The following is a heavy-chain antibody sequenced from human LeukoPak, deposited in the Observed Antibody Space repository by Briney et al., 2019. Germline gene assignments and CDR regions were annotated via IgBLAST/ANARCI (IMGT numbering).Heavy chain of an antibody. D-gene: IGHD2/OR15-2a*01. CDR1: GFTFSSYD. CDR3: AREAKYGPFFDY. Sequence: GGSLRLSCAASGFTFSSYDMNWVRQAPGKGLEWVSYISSSGSTIYYADSVKGRFTISRDNAKNSLYLQMNSLRAEDTAVYYCAREAKYGPFFDYWGQGTLVTVSS. CDR2: ISSSGSTI. J-gene: IGHJ4*02. V-gene: IGHV3-48*03.